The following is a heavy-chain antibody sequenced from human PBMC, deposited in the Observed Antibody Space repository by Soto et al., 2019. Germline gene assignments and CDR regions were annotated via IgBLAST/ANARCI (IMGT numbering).Heavy chain of an antibody. Sequence: GGSLRLSCAASGFTFSSYAMSWVRQAPGKGLEWVSAISGSGGSTYYADSVKGRFTISRDNSKNTLYLQMNSLRAEDTAVYYCAKSSSSWYFGGPMPEKWEPDYWGQGTLVTVSS. CDR3: AKSSSSWYFGGPMPEKWEPDY. J-gene: IGHJ4*02. V-gene: IGHV3-23*01. CDR1: GFTFSSYA. CDR2: ISGSGGST. D-gene: IGHD6-13*01.